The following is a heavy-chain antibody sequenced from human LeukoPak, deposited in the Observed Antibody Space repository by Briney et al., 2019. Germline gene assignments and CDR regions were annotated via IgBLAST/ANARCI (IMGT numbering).Heavy chain of an antibody. J-gene: IGHJ4*02. CDR1: GGSFSGYY. D-gene: IGHD6-13*01. V-gene: IGHV4-34*01. CDR3: ARDSQSREFDY. Sequence: SETLSLTCAVYGGSFSGYYWSWIRQPPGKGLEWIGEINHSGSTNYNPSLKSRVTISVDTSKNQFSLKLSSVTAADTAVYYCARDSQSREFDYWGPGTMVTVSS. CDR2: INHSGST.